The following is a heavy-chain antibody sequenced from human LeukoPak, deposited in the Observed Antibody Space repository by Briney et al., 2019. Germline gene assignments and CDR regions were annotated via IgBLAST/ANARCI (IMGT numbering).Heavy chain of an antibody. CDR3: ARDGHRMYYYGSSDYRFDS. CDR2: ISAYNGNT. Sequence: GASVKVSCKASGYTFTSYGISWVRQAPGQGLEWMGWISAYNGNTNYAQKLQGRVTMTTDTSTSTVYMELRSLRSDDTAVYYCARDGHRMYYYGSSDYRFDSWGQGTLVTVSS. V-gene: IGHV1-18*01. CDR1: GYTFTSYG. J-gene: IGHJ4*02. D-gene: IGHD3-22*01.